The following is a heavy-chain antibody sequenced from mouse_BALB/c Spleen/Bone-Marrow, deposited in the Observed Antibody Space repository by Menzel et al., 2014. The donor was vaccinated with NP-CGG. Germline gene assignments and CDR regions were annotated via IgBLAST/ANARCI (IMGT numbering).Heavy chain of an antibody. Sequence: QVQLQQSGAELAKPGAPVKMSCKASGYTFTSYWMHWVKQRPGQGLEWIGNINPSTGYTEYNQKFKDKATLTADKSSSTAYMQLNSLTSEDSAVYYSARSYGKNVDYWGQGTTLTVSS. CDR3: ARSYGKNVDY. V-gene: IGHV1-7*01. J-gene: IGHJ2*01. CDR2: INPSTGYT. D-gene: IGHD2-1*01. CDR1: GYTFTSYW.